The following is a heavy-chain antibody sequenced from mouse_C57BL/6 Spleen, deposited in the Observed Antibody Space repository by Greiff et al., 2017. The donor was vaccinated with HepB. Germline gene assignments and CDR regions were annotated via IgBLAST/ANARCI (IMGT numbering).Heavy chain of an antibody. J-gene: IGHJ4*01. D-gene: IGHD1-1*01. Sequence: EVQLVESGPGLVKPSQSLSLTCSVTGYSITSGYYWNCIRLFPGNKLEWMGYISYDGSNNYNPSLNNRISITRDTSKNQFFLKFNSVTTEDTATYYCANGWAMDYWGQGTSVTVSS. V-gene: IGHV3-6*01. CDR3: ANGWAMDY. CDR1: GYSITSGYY. CDR2: ISYDGSN.